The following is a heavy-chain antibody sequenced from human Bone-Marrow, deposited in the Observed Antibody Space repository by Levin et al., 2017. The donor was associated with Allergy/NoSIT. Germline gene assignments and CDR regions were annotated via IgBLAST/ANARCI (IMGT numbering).Heavy chain of an antibody. D-gene: IGHD4-23*01. Sequence: AASVKVSCKASGYRFTDYWIAWVRQKPGKGLEWMGIVNPGDYETRYSPSFQGQVTISAARSISTSHLHWSGLRASDTAVYYCARLAPFGGPTTHDFWGQGTLVSVSS. J-gene: IGHJ4*02. CDR3: ARLAPFGGPTTHDF. CDR1: GYRFTDYW. CDR2: VNPGDYET. V-gene: IGHV5-51*01.